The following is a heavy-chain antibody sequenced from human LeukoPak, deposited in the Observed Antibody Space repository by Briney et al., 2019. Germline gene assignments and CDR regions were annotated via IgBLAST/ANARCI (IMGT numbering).Heavy chain of an antibody. CDR3: ARRGVRGLLERGHDAFDI. CDR1: GFIFSSYS. Sequence: GGSLRLSCAASGFIFSSYSMNWVRQAPGKGLEWVSSISSSSSYIYYADSVKGRFTISRDNAKNSLYLQMNSLRAEDTAVYYCARRGVRGLLERGHDAFDIWGQGTMVTVSS. J-gene: IGHJ3*02. D-gene: IGHD1-1*01. V-gene: IGHV3-21*01. CDR2: ISSSSSYI.